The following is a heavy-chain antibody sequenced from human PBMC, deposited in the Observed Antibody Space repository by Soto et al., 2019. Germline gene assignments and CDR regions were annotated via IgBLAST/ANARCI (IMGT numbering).Heavy chain of an antibody. J-gene: IGHJ4*02. CDR2: IYYSGST. CDR3: ASSVYYYDSSGYYDY. V-gene: IGHV4-59*01. D-gene: IGHD3-22*01. Sequence: SETLSLTCADPGGSISIYYWSWIRQPPGKGLEWIGYIYYSGSTNYNPSLKSRVTISVDTSKNQFSLKLSSVTAADTAVYYCASSVYYYDSSGYYDYWGQGTLVTVSS. CDR1: GGSISIYY.